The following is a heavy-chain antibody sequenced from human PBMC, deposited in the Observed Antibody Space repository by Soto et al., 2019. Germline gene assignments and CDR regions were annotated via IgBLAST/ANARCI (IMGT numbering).Heavy chain of an antibody. V-gene: IGHV3-48*03. CDR3: AREKITIFGVVHYGMDV. J-gene: IGHJ6*02. D-gene: IGHD3-3*01. CDR1: GFTFSSYE. CDR2: ISSSGSTI. Sequence: GGSLRLSCAASGFTFSSYEMNWVRQAPGKGLEWVSYISSSGSTIYYADSVKGRFTISRDNAKNSLYLQMNSLRAEDTAVYYCAREKITIFGVVHYGMDVWGQGTTVTVSS.